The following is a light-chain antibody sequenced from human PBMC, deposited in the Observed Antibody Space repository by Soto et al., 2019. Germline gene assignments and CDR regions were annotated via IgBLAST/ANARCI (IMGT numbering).Light chain of an antibody. V-gene: IGKV3-20*01. J-gene: IGKJ1*01. CDR1: QTVGRSY. Sequence: EIVLTQSPGIMYLSPGERATLSCRASQTVGRSYLAWYQQKPGQAPRLLIFGTSTRATGIPDRFSGGGSGTDFTLTISRLDPEDYAVDFCQQYDSIPPWTFGQGTRVEVK. CDR2: GTS. CDR3: QQYDSIPPWT.